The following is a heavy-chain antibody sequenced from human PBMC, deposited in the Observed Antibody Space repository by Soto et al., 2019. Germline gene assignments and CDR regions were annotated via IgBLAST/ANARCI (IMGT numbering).Heavy chain of an antibody. J-gene: IGHJ4*02. V-gene: IGHV3-30*18. CDR3: AKEIQYGYGPFDY. CDR1: GFTFSSYG. CDR2: ISYDGSNK. Sequence: GGSLRLSCAASGFTFSSYGMHWVRQAPGKGLEWVAVISYDGSNKYYADSVKGRFTISRDNSKNTLYLQMNSLRAEDTAVYYCAKEIQYGYGPFDYWGQGTLVTVSS. D-gene: IGHD5-18*01.